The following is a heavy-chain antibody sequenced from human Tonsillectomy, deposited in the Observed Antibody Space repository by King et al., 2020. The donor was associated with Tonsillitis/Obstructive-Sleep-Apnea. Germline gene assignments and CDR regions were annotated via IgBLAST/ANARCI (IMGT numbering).Heavy chain of an antibody. D-gene: IGHD3-3*01. V-gene: IGHV4-61*01. J-gene: IGHJ4*02. CDR2: IYYSGST. Sequence: VQLQESGPGLVKPSETLSLTCTVSGGSVSSGSYYWSWIRQPPGKGLEWIGYIYYSGSTNYNPSLKSRVTISVDTSKNQFSLNLTSVTAADTAVYYCARVAIFGVVPSGDYWGQGTLVTVSA. CDR1: GGSVSSGSYY. CDR3: ARVAIFGVVPSGDY.